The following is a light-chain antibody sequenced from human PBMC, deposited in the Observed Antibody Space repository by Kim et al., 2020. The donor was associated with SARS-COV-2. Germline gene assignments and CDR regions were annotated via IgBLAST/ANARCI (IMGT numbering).Light chain of an antibody. Sequence: EIVMTQSPATLSVSPGERVTLSCRASQSVANNLAWYQQKPGQAPRLLIYGAATRATGIPARFSGSGSETDFTLIISSLQSEDFALYYCQHYNTWPPETFGQGTKLEIK. CDR2: GAA. CDR3: QHYNTWPPET. V-gene: IGKV3-15*01. CDR1: QSVANN. J-gene: IGKJ2*01.